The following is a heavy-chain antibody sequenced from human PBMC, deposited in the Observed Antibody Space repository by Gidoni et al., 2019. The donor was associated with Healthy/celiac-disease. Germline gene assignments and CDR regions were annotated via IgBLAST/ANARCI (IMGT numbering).Heavy chain of an antibody. CDR2: INPSGGST. CDR1: GYTFTRYY. CDR3: ARDRTTVTAISDAFDI. J-gene: IGHJ3*02. V-gene: IGHV1-46*01. D-gene: IGHD4-17*01. Sequence: QVQLVQSGAEVKKPGASVTVSCTASGYTFTRYYMHWVRQAPGQGLEWMGIINPSGGSTSYAQKFQGRVTMTRDTSTSTVYMELSSLRSEDTAVYYCARDRTTVTAISDAFDIWGQGTMVTVSS.